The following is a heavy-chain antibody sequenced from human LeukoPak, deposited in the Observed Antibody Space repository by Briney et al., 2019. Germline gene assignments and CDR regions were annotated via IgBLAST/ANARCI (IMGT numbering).Heavy chain of an antibody. D-gene: IGHD5-24*01. J-gene: IGHJ4*02. Sequence: ASVKVSCKASGYTFTGYYMHWVRQAPGQGLEWMGWINPNSGGTNYAQKFQGRVTMTRDTSTSTVYMELSSLRSEDTAVYYCASVRDGYNSGFGYWGQGTLVTVSS. CDR1: GYTFTGYY. CDR3: ASVRDGYNSGFGY. V-gene: IGHV1-2*02. CDR2: INPNSGGT.